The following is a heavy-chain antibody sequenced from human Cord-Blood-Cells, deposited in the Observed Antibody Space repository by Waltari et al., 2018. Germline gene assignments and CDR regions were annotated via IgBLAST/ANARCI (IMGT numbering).Heavy chain of an antibody. J-gene: IGHJ5*02. CDR2: IYTSGST. D-gene: IGHD2-2*02. CDR3: ARESNKYCSSTSCYKGWFDP. CDR1: GGSLSSYY. Sequence: QVQLQESGPGLVKPSETLSLTCTVSGGSLSSYYTSWIRPPAGKGLEWIGRIYTSGSTNYNPSLKSRVTMSVDTSKNQFSLKLSSVTAADTAVYYCARESNKYCSSTSCYKGWFDPWGQGTLVTVSS. V-gene: IGHV4-4*07.